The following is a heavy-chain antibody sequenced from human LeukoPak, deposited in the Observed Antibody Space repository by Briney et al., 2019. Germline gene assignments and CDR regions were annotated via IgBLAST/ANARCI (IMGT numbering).Heavy chain of an antibody. D-gene: IGHD6-19*01. J-gene: IGHJ4*02. Sequence: GGSLGLSCTASGFTFSSYAMSWVRQAPGKGLEWVSAISGSGGSTYYADSVKGRFTISRDNSKNTLYLQMNSLRAEDTAVYYCAKVSSSGWPWTLFDYWGQGTLVTVSS. CDR3: AKVSSSGWPWTLFDY. CDR2: ISGSGGST. CDR1: GFTFSSYA. V-gene: IGHV3-23*01.